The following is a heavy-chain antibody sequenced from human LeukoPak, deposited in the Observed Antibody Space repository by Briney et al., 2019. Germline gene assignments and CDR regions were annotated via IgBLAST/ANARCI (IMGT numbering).Heavy chain of an antibody. Sequence: ASVTVSCKASGYTFTSYAMHWVRQAPGQRLEWMGWINAGNGNTKYSQKFQGRVTMTRDTSTSTVYMELSSLRSEDTAVYYCARDGDIYWGQGTLVTVSS. CDR2: INAGNGNT. V-gene: IGHV1-3*01. CDR3: ARDGDIY. J-gene: IGHJ4*02. D-gene: IGHD2-15*01. CDR1: GYTFTSYA.